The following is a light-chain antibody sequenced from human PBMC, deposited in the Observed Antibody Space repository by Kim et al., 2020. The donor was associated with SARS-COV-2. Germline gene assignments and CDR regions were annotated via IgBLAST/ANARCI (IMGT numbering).Light chain of an antibody. CDR3: LQHNSYPIT. CDR2: GAS. CDR1: QDIRND. Sequence: ASVGDRVTITCRASQDIRNDLGWYQQNPGRAPKRLIYGASSLQSGVPSRFSGSGSGTEFTLTISSLQPEDFATYFCLQHNSYPITVGQGTRLEIK. J-gene: IGKJ5*01. V-gene: IGKV1-17*01.